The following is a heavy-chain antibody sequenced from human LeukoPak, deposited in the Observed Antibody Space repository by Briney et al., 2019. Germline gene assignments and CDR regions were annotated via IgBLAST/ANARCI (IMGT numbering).Heavy chain of an antibody. CDR2: ISGSGSST. CDR1: GFTFSSYA. CDR3: AKARDSSSRYYFDY. Sequence: GGSLRLSCAASGFTFSSYAMSWVRQAPGKGLEWISTISGSGSSTDFADSVKGRFTISRDNSKNTLNLQMNSLRAEDTAVYCCAKARDSSSRYYFDYWGQGTLVTVSS. J-gene: IGHJ4*02. V-gene: IGHV3-23*01. D-gene: IGHD6-13*01.